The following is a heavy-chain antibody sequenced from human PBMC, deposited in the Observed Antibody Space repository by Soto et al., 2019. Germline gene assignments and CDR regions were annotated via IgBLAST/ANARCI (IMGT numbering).Heavy chain of an antibody. Sequence: SETLSLTCAGHVGSFSGFYWTCIRQPPGQGLEWIREINHSGGSNYHPPLKSRVTMSLDPPRNKFSLSLNSVPAAATAVYYCARMAGPWYFDLWGRGTLVTVSS. V-gene: IGHV4-34*01. CDR2: INHSGGS. J-gene: IGHJ2*01. CDR1: VGSFSGFY. CDR3: ARMAGPWYFDL.